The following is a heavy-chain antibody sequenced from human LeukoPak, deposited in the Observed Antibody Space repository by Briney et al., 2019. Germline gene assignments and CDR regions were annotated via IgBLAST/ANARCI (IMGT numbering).Heavy chain of an antibody. Sequence: GGSLRLSCAGSGFTFSDAWMSWVRQAPGKGLEWVGRSRNKGNSYSTDHAASVKGRFTISRDESKNSLYLQMNSLQTEDTGVYYCARSAMAPFDYWGQGTLVTVSS. CDR3: ARSAMAPFDY. D-gene: IGHD2-8*01. CDR1: GFTFSDAW. CDR2: SRNKGNSYST. J-gene: IGHJ4*02. V-gene: IGHV3-72*01.